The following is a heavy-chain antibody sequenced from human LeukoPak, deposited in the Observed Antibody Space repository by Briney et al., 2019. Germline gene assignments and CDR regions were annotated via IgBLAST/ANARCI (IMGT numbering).Heavy chain of an antibody. CDR1: GFTFSSYA. D-gene: IGHD2-21*02. CDR3: AKDGDWGWFDP. V-gene: IGHV3-23*01. J-gene: IGHJ5*02. CDR2: ISGSGGST. Sequence: GGSLRLSCAASGFTFSSYAMSWVRQAPGKGQEWVSAISGSGGSTYYADSVKGRFAISRDNSKNTLYLQMNSLRAEDTAVYYCAKDGDWGWFDPWGQGTLVTVSS.